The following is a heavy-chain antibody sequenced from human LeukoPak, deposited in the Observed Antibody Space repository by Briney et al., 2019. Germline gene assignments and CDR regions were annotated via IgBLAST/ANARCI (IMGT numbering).Heavy chain of an antibody. D-gene: IGHD4-17*01. V-gene: IGHV3-64*01. Sequence: PGGSLRLSCAASGFTFSSYAMHWVRQAPGKGLEYVSAISSNGGSTYYANSVKGRFTISRDNSKNTLYLQMGSLRAEDMAVYYCARDPDDYGDYYFDYWGQGTLVTVSS. CDR1: GFTFSSYA. J-gene: IGHJ4*02. CDR2: ISSNGGST. CDR3: ARDPDDYGDYYFDY.